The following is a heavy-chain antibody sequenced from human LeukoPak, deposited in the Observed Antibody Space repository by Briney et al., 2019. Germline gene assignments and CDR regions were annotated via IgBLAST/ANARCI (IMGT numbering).Heavy chain of an antibody. CDR3: SYYYDSSGHPNFDY. CDR1: GFTFSNAW. Sequence: VGSLRLSCAASGFTFSNAWMSWVRQAPGKGLEWVGRIKSKTDGGTTDYAAPVKGRFTISRDDSKNTLYLQMNSLKTEDTAVYYCSYYYDSSGHPNFDYWGQGTLVTVSS. D-gene: IGHD3-22*01. CDR2: IKSKTDGGTT. V-gene: IGHV3-15*01. J-gene: IGHJ4*02.